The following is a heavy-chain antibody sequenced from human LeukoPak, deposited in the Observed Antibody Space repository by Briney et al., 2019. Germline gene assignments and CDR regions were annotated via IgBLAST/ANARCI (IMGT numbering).Heavy chain of an antibody. CDR1: GYTFTDYY. V-gene: IGHV1-2*02. CDR3: ARDDGLDF. D-gene: IGHD3-9*01. J-gene: IGHJ4*02. Sequence: ASVKVSCKTSGYTFTDYYMHWVRQAPGQGLEWMGWINPNSGATNYAQKFQGRVTLTRDTSINTAYMDLNRLRSDDTAVYYCARDDGLDFWGQGTLVTGSS. CDR2: INPNSGAT.